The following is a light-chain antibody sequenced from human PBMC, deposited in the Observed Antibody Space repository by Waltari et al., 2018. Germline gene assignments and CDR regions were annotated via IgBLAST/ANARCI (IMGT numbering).Light chain of an antibody. CDR3: QHSYGTPYT. V-gene: IGKV1-39*01. J-gene: IGKJ2*01. CDR2: KAS. Sequence: DIQMTQSPSSLSASVGDRVTITCRASEKVNNYLNWYQQKPGKAPKLLIHKASTLQSGVPSRFSGSGSGTDYTFTISSLQSEDVAAYYCQHSYGTPYTFGQGTKVEIK. CDR1: EKVNNY.